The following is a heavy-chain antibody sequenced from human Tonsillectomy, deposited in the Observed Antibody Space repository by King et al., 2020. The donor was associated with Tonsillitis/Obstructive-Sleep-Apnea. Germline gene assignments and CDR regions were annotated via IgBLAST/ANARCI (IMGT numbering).Heavy chain of an antibody. CDR3: ATEESRDAFDI. Sequence: VQSGAEVKKPGASVKVSCKASGYTFTSYYMHWVRQAPGQGLEWMGIINPSGDSTSYAQKFQGRVTMTRDTSTSTVYMELSSLRSEDTAVYYCATEESRDAFDIWGQGTMVTVSS. J-gene: IGHJ3*02. V-gene: IGHV1-46*01. CDR1: GYTFTSYY. CDR2: INPSGDST.